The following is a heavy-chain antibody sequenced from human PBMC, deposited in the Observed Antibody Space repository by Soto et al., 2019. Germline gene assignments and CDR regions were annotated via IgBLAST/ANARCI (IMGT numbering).Heavy chain of an antibody. V-gene: IGHV4-61*01. D-gene: IGHD3-22*01. Sequence: SATLSLTCAVSGGSVSNSSFYWSWIRQPPGERLEWIGNIYYSGSTNYNPSLKSRVTISVHTSKNQFSLKLTSVTAADTAVYYCARVRSSGYYGLLDYWGQGTLVTVSS. CDR1: GGSVSNSSFY. CDR3: ARVRSSGYYGLLDY. J-gene: IGHJ4*02. CDR2: IYYSGST.